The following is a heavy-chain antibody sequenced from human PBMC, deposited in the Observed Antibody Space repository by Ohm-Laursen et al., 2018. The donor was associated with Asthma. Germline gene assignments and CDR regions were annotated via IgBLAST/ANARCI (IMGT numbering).Heavy chain of an antibody. Sequence: SLRLSCSASGFTFSSYAMHWVRQAPGKGLEWVAVISYDGSNKYYGDSVKGRFTISRDNSKNTVDLQMNSLRAEDTAVYYCARDGSRSGHYPRPHDYWGRGTLVTVSS. CDR2: ISYDGSNK. CDR3: ARDGSRSGHYPRPHDY. V-gene: IGHV3-30-3*01. CDR1: GFTFSSYA. D-gene: IGHD3-22*01. J-gene: IGHJ4*02.